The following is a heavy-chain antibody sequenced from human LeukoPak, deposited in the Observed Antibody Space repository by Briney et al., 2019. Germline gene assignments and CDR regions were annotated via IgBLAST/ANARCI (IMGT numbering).Heavy chain of an antibody. CDR2: ISGTGGST. D-gene: IGHD3-22*01. CDR1: GFTFGNSA. Sequence: GGSLRLSCEVSGFTFGNSAMSWVRQAPGKGLEWVSVISGTGGSTNHADSVKGRFTISRDNSKNTLYLQMNSLRAEDTAVYYWAKESGDDSSGYYEVFDYWGQGTLVTVSS. CDR3: AKESGDDSSGYYEVFDY. J-gene: IGHJ4*02. V-gene: IGHV3-23*01.